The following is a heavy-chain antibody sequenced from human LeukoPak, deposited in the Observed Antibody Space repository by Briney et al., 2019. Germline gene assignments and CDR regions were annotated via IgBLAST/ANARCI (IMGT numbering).Heavy chain of an antibody. V-gene: IGHV5-51*01. CDR2: IYPGDSDT. D-gene: IGHD5-18*01. Sequence: GESLQISCQGSGYSFTSYWIGWVRQMPGKGLEWMVIIYPGDSDTRYSPSFQGQVAISADKSISTAYLQWSSLKASDTAMYYCARQNSYGYGGFDYWGQGTLVTVSS. J-gene: IGHJ4*02. CDR1: GYSFTSYW. CDR3: ARQNSYGYGGFDY.